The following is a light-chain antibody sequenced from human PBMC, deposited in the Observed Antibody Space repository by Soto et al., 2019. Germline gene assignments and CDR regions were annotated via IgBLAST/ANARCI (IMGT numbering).Light chain of an antibody. CDR3: QQXNNWXPRGRT. CDR1: QSVSSN. V-gene: IGKV3-15*01. J-gene: IGKJ1*01. Sequence: EIVMTQSPATLSVSPGERATLSCRASQSVSSNLAWYQQKPGQAPRLLIYGASTRATGIPARFSGSGSGTEFTLTISSLQSEDFAVYXXQQXNNWXPRGRTFGQGTKVEIK. CDR2: GAS.